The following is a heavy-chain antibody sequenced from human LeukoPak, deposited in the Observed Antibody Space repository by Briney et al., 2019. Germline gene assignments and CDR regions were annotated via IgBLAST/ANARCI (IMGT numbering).Heavy chain of an antibody. V-gene: IGHV1-18*01. CDR1: GYDFINYG. CDR2: RSIYNGNT. J-gene: IGHJ4*02. D-gene: IGHD6-6*01. CDR3: ARGGPFPSGSSSREYYLDY. Sequence: ASVKVSCKASGYDFINYGISWVRQAPGQGLEWMGWRSIYNGNTDYKLQGRVTMTTEPSPSTAYMEVRSLRSDDTAVYYCARGGPFPSGSSSREYYLDYWGQGTLVTVSS.